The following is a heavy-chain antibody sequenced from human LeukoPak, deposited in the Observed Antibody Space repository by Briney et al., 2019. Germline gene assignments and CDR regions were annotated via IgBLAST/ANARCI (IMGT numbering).Heavy chain of an antibody. Sequence: GASVKVSCKASGYTFTSYYMHWVRQAPGQGLEWMGIINPSGGSTSYAQKFQGGVTMTRDMSTSTVYMELSSLRSEDTAVYYCARERYYYDSSGRTQVFDYWGQGTLVTVSS. CDR3: ARERYYYDSSGRTQVFDY. V-gene: IGHV1-46*01. CDR2: INPSGGST. CDR1: GYTFTSYY. D-gene: IGHD3-22*01. J-gene: IGHJ4*02.